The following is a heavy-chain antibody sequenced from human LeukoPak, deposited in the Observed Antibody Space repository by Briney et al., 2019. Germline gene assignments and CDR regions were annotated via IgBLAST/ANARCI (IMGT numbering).Heavy chain of an antibody. Sequence: GGSLRLSCAASGFTFSSYEMNWARQAPGKGLEWVSSISSSSSYIYYADSVKGRFTISRDNAKNSLYLQMNSLRAEDTAVYYCARDPPKGWVDFWSGYYTAGKPDAFDIWGQGTMVTVSS. V-gene: IGHV3-21*01. CDR1: GFTFSSYE. J-gene: IGHJ3*02. CDR2: ISSSSSYI. D-gene: IGHD3-3*01. CDR3: ARDPPKGWVDFWSGYYTAGKPDAFDI.